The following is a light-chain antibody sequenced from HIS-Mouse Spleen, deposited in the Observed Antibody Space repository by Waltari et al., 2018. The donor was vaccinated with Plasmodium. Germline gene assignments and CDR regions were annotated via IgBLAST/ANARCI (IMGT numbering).Light chain of an antibody. CDR3: CSYAGSYTYV. V-gene: IGLV2-11*01. Sequence: QSALTQPRSVSGSPGQSVTISCTGTSSDVGGYNYFSWYQQPPGQAPKLMIYDVSKRPSGVPDRFSGSKSGNTASLTISGLQAEDEADYYCCSYAGSYTYVFGTGTKVTVL. CDR2: DVS. CDR1: SSDVGGYNY. J-gene: IGLJ1*01.